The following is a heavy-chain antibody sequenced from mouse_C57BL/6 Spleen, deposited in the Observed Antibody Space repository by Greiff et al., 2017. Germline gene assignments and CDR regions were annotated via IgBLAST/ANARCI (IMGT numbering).Heavy chain of an antibody. CDR3: ARANLPYYFDY. V-gene: IGHV1-54*01. D-gene: IGHD2-1*01. J-gene: IGHJ2*01. CDR2: INPGSGGT. CDR1: GYAFTNYL. Sequence: QVQLQQSGAELVRPGTSVKVSCKASGYAFTNYLIEWVKQRPGQGLEWIGVINPGSGGTNYNEKFKGKATLTADKSSSTAYMQLSSLTSADSAVYFGARANLPYYFDYWGQGTTLTVSS.